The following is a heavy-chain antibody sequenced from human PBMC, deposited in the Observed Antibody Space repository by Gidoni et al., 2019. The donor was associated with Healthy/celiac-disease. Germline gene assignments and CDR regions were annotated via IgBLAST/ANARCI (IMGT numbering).Heavy chain of an antibody. D-gene: IGHD3-9*01. CDR2: INPNSGGT. CDR1: GYTFTGYY. Sequence: QVQLVQSGAEVKKPGASVKVSCKASGYTFTGYYMHWVRQAPGQGLEWMGWINPNSGGTNYAQKFQGWVTMTRDTSISTAYMELSRLRSDDTAVYYCARGHVLRYFDWLNDYYYYGMDVWGQGTTVTVSS. CDR3: ARGHVLRYFDWLNDYYYYGMDV. J-gene: IGHJ6*02. V-gene: IGHV1-2*04.